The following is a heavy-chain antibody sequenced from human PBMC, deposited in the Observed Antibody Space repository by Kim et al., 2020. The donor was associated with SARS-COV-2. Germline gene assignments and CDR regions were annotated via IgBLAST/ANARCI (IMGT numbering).Heavy chain of an antibody. D-gene: IGHD4-17*01. V-gene: IGHV3-33*01. CDR3: AREVTSDYGDYSTYKVFDY. CDR1: GFSFSFYG. J-gene: IGHJ4*02. CDR2: IWFDGSEK. Sequence: GGSLRLSCAASGFSFSFYGMHWVRQAPGKGLEWVAVIWFDGSEKYYTDSVRGRFTISRDNSKRTLYLQMNSLRAEDTAVYYCAREVTSDYGDYSTYKVFDYWGQGSLVTVSA.